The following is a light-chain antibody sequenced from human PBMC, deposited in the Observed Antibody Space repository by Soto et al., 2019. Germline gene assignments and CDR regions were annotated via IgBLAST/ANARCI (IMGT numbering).Light chain of an antibody. CDR1: QSVSNNY. CDR2: GAS. J-gene: IGKJ1*01. V-gene: IGKV3-20*01. CDR3: QQSETSPWT. Sequence: EIVLTKSPGTLSLSPGERATLSCRASQSVSNNYLAWYQQKPGQAPRLLIYGASNRATGIPDRFSGSGSGTDFTLIISRLEPEDFAVYYCQQSETSPWTFGQGTNVDIK.